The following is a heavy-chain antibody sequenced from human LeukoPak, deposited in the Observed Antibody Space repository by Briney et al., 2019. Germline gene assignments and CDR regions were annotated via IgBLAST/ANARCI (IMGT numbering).Heavy chain of an antibody. V-gene: IGHV3-30*07. J-gene: IGHJ4*02. CDR2: MSYGGRDK. D-gene: IGHD3-10*01. Sequence: GGSLRLSCVASGFSVSTYAIHWVRQAPGKGLEWVAVMSYGGRDKYYADSVKGRFTISRDNAKNSLYLQMNSLRAEDTAVYYCARDNYYGSGSYYSLFDYWGQGTLVTVSS. CDR3: ARDNYYGSGSYYSLFDY. CDR1: GFSVSTYA.